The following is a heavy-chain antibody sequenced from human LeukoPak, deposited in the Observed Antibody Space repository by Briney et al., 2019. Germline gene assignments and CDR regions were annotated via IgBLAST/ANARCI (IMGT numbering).Heavy chain of an antibody. CDR2: IYYSGRT. Sequence: SETLSLTCTVSGVSISSTSYCWGWIRQPPGKGLEWIGSIYYSGRTYYNPSLKSRLTISVYTPKNQFSLKLSSVTAADTAVYYCAQSLGASTWFGNWFDHWGQGTLVTVSS. CDR1: GVSISSTSYC. V-gene: IGHV4-39*01. CDR3: AQSLGASTWFGNWFDH. J-gene: IGHJ5*02. D-gene: IGHD3-10*01.